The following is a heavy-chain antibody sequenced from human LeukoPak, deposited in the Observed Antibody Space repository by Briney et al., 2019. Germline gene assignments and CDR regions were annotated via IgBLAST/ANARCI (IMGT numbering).Heavy chain of an antibody. Sequence: SETLSLTCAVYGGSFSGYYWSWIRQPPGKGLEWIGRIYTSGSTNYNPSLKSRVTMSVDTSKNQFSLKLSSVTAADTAVYYCARNAVGAKVYYFDYWGQGTLVTVSS. V-gene: IGHV4-59*10. CDR3: ARNAVGAKVYYFDY. CDR1: GGSFSGYY. J-gene: IGHJ4*02. D-gene: IGHD1-26*01. CDR2: IYTSGST.